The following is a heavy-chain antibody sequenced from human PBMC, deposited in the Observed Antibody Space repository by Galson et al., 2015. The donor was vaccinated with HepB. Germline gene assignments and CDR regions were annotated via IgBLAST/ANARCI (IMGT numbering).Heavy chain of an antibody. CDR2: NIPLFGTP. CDR3: ARIYYYGSGNYYFDY. CDR1: GFTFSSSA. D-gene: IGHD3-10*01. V-gene: IGHV1-69*01. Sequence: SCAASGFTFSSSAMSWVRQAPGQGLEWVGGNIPLFGTPNYAQKFQGRVTITADESTSTAYMELSSLRSEDTAVYYCARIYYYGSGNYYFDYWGQGTLVTVSS. J-gene: IGHJ4*02.